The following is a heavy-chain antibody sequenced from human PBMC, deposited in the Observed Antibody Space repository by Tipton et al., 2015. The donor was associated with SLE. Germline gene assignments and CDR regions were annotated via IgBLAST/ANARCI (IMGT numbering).Heavy chain of an antibody. CDR3: ARSQGGNYIFYSYGMDV. Sequence: TLSLTCTVSGYSISDGYHWAWIRQPPGKGLEWIGMIYHSGSTYYRSSLKGRVTISVDTSKNHFSLQLTSVTAADTAVYFCARSQGGNYIFYSYGMDVWGQGSTVTVSS. V-gene: IGHV4-38-2*02. J-gene: IGHJ6*02. D-gene: IGHD4-11*01. CDR1: GYSISDGYH. CDR2: IYHSGST.